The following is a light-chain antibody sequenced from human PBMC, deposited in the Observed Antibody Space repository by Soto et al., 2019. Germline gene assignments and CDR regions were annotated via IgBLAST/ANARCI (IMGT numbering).Light chain of an antibody. J-gene: IGKJ1*01. Sequence: EIVLTQSPGTLSLSPGERATLSCRASQRVSSGYLAWYQQKPGQAPRPLLYGASSRATGIPDRFSGSGSGTDFTLTISRLEPEDFAVYYCQQYGSSHWTFGQGTKVDIK. V-gene: IGKV3-20*01. CDR2: GAS. CDR3: QQYGSSHWT. CDR1: QRVSSGY.